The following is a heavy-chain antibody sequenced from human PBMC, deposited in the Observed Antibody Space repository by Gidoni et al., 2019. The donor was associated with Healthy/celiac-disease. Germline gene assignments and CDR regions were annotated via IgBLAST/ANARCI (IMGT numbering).Heavy chain of an antibody. J-gene: IGHJ3*02. V-gene: IGHV1-3*01. CDR1: GYTFTSYA. CDR2: INAGNGNT. Sequence: QVQLVQSGAEVKKPGASVKVSCKASGYTFTSYAMHWVRQAHGQRLEWRGWINAGNGNTKYSQKCQGRVTITSDTSASTAYMELSSLRSEDTAVYYCAREVGRQQPSDAFDIWGQGTMVTVSS. D-gene: IGHD6-13*01. CDR3: AREVGRQQPSDAFDI.